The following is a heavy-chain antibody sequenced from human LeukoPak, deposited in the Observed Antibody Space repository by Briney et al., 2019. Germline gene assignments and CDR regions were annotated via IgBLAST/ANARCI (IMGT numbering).Heavy chain of an antibody. Sequence: GRSLRLSCAASGFTFRSYGMHWVRQAPGKGLRWVAVIWYDGSNKYYADSVKGRFTISRDNSKNTLSLQMNSLRAEDTAVYYCARELPPLEKYYFDYWGQGTLVTVSS. CDR1: GFTFRSYG. J-gene: IGHJ4*02. CDR3: ARELPPLEKYYFDY. V-gene: IGHV3-33*01. D-gene: IGHD3-3*01. CDR2: IWYDGSNK.